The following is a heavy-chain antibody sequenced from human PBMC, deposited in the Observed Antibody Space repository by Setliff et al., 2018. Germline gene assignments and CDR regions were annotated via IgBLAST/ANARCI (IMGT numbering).Heavy chain of an antibody. CDR2: INHSGFT. J-gene: IGHJ4*02. CDR3: RVWVSMIEVDS. Sequence: PSETLSLTCTVYGGSFTNYYWGWVRQPPGKGLEWIGEINHSGFTNYIPSLKSRLTISVDTSRKQFSLKLNSMTAADTAVYYCRVWVSMIEVDSWAQGTLVTVSS. V-gene: IGHV4-34*01. D-gene: IGHD3-22*01. CDR1: GGSFTNYY.